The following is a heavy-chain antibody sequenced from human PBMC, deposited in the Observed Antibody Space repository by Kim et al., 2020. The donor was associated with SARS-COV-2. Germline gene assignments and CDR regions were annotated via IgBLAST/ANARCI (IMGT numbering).Heavy chain of an antibody. D-gene: IGHD3-22*01. J-gene: IGHJ6*02. V-gene: IGHV1-69*02. CDR1: GGTFSSYT. Sequence: SVKVSCKASGGTFSSYTISWVRQAPGQGLEWMGRIIPILGIANYAQKFQGRVTITADKSTSTAYMELSSLRSEDTAVYYCARGRYYYDSSGYYNGMDVWGQGTTVTVSS. CDR3: ARGRYYYDSSGYYNGMDV. CDR2: IIPILGIA.